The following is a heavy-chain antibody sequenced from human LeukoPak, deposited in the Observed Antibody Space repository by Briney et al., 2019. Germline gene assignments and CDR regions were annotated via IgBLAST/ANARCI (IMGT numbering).Heavy chain of an antibody. Sequence: GGSLRLSCAASGFTFSDYYMSWIRQAPGKGLEWVPYISSSGSTIYYADSVKGRFTISRDNAKNSLYLQMNSLRAEDTAVYYCARVWEFVNILDYGDYVDYWGQGTLVTVSS. V-gene: IGHV3-11*04. CDR3: ARVWEFVNILDYGDYVDY. J-gene: IGHJ4*02. CDR2: ISSSGSTI. D-gene: IGHD4-17*01. CDR1: GFTFSDYY.